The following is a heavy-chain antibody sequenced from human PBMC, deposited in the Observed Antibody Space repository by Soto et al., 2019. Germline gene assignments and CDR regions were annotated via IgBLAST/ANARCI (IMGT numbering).Heavy chain of an antibody. Sequence: GGSLRLSCAASGFTLSSYWMHWVRQAPGKGLEWVSRINRDGSSTSYADSVKGRFTISRDSAKNTLYLQMNSLRAEDTAVYYCARDPGGYNLYFAGWGQGTLVTVSS. V-gene: IGHV3-74*01. D-gene: IGHD5-12*01. CDR1: GFTLSSYW. CDR2: INRDGSST. CDR3: ARDPGGYNLYFAG. J-gene: IGHJ4*02.